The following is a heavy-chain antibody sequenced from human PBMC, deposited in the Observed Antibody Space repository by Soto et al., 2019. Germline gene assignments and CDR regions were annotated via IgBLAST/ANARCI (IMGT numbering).Heavy chain of an antibody. J-gene: IGHJ4*02. CDR1: GFTLSSYE. Sequence: LRLSCAASGFTLSSYEMNWVRQAPGRGLEWVSYISSSGSTIYYADSVKGRFTISRDNAKNSLYLQMNSLRAEDTAVYYCARDNCSGGSCYPDFDYWGQGTLVTVSS. CDR2: ISSSGSTI. V-gene: IGHV3-48*03. CDR3: ARDNCSGGSCYPDFDY. D-gene: IGHD2-15*01.